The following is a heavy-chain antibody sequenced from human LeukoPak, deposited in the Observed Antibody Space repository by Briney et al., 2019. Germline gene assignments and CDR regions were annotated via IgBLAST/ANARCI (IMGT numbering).Heavy chain of an antibody. CDR2: ISYDGSNK. J-gene: IGHJ3*02. D-gene: IGHD4-23*01. Sequence: PGGSLRLSCAASGFTFSSYGMHWVRQAPGKGLEWVAAISYDGSNKYYADSVKGRFTISRDNSKNKLYLQMNSLRAEDTAVYNCAREGKLMTTVVITDAFDIWGQGTMVTVSS. V-gene: IGHV3-30*03. CDR1: GFTFSSYG. CDR3: AREGKLMTTVVITDAFDI.